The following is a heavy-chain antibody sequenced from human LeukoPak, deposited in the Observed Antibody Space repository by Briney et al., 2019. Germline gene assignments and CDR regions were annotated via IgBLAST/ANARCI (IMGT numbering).Heavy chain of an antibody. V-gene: IGHV4-34*01. Sequence: SETLSITCAVYGGSFSGYYWSWIRQPPGNGLEWIGEINHSGSTNYNPSLKSRVTISVDTSKNQFSLKLSSVTAADTAVYYCASNKDIVVVPAAILFYYWGQGTLVTVSS. CDR3: ASNKDIVVVPAAILFYY. D-gene: IGHD2-2*02. CDR2: INHSGST. J-gene: IGHJ4*02. CDR1: GGSFSGYY.